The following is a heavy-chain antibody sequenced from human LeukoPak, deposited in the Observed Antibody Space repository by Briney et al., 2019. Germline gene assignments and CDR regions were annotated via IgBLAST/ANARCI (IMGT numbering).Heavy chain of an antibody. CDR1: GGSISSYY. Sequence: SETLSLTCTVSGGSISSYYWSWIRQPPGKGLEWIGYIYYSGSTNYNPSLKSRVTISVDTSKNQFSLKLSSVTAADTAVYYCARLAPVRGVISYYFDYWGQGTLVTVSS. D-gene: IGHD3-10*01. V-gene: IGHV4-59*08. J-gene: IGHJ4*02. CDR3: ARLAPVRGVISYYFDY. CDR2: IYYSGST.